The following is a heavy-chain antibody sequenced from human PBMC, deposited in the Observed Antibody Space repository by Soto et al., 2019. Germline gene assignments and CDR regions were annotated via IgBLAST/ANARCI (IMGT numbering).Heavy chain of an antibody. Sequence: SVKVYWKAAGGTFSRYSIRWVRQATRQVLEWRGGIIPIFGTANYAQKCQGRVNITADESTSTAYMELSSLRSEDTAVYYCARDVGSYYGAGAFDIWGQGTMVTVSS. CDR3: ARDVGSYYGAGAFDI. CDR2: IIPIFGTA. D-gene: IGHD1-26*01. J-gene: IGHJ3*02. CDR1: GGTFSRYS. V-gene: IGHV1-69*13.